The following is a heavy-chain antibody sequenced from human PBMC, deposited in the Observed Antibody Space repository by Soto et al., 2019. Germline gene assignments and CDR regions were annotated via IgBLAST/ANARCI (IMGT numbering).Heavy chain of an antibody. D-gene: IGHD3-9*01. J-gene: IGHJ3*02. CDR2: ISSSNSYT. Sequence: GGSMRLSCAAAGFNFSDYDRSWIRKETGKGLEWVSYISSSNSYTNYADSVKGRFTISRDNAKNSLYLQMNSLRAEDTAVYYCARDADILTGSDVFDIWGQGTMVTVSS. V-gene: IGHV3-11*05. CDR1: GFNFSDYD. CDR3: ARDADILTGSDVFDI.